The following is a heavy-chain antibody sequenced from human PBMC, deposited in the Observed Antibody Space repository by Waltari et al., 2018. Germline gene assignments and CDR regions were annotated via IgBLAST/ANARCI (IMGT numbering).Heavy chain of an antibody. D-gene: IGHD6-13*01. CDR1: RFTASSNY. CDR2: IYSGGST. CDR3: VSRQQQLPPRY. Sequence: EVQLVESGGGLIQPGGSLSLSCAASRFTASSNYLRWVRQAPGKGLEWVSVIYSGGSTYYADSVKGRFTISRDNSKNTLYLQMNSLRAEDTAVYYCVSRQQQLPPRYWGQGTLVTVSS. V-gene: IGHV3-53*01. J-gene: IGHJ4*02.